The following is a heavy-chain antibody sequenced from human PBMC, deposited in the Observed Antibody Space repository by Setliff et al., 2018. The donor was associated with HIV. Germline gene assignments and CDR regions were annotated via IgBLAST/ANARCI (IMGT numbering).Heavy chain of an antibody. D-gene: IGHD1-26*01. CDR2: VDPEDGET. Sequence: GASVKVSCKASGYTFTNYFMHWVRQAPGEGLEWVGRVDPEDGETRYAMKFQGSVTISADTSTDTTYLSLTSLRSQDTAVYYCATVRIVRATEFDYWGQGTVVTVSS. CDR1: GYTFTNYF. CDR3: ATVRIVRATEFDY. V-gene: IGHV1-69-2*01. J-gene: IGHJ4*02.